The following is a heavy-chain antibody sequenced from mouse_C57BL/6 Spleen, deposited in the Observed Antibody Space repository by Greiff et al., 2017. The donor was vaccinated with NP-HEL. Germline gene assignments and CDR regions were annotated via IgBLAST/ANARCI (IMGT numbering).Heavy chain of an antibody. J-gene: IGHJ3*01. D-gene: IGHD2-14*01. CDR1: GYTFTSYW. CDR3: AREVRSDWFAY. CDR2: INPSSGYT. V-gene: IGHV1-7*01. Sequence: VQLQQSGAELAKPGASVKLSCKASGYTFTSYWMHWVKQRPGQGLEWIGYINPSSGYTKYNQKFKDKATLTADKSSSTAYMHLRSLTYEDSAVYYCAREVRSDWFAYWGQGTLVTVSA.